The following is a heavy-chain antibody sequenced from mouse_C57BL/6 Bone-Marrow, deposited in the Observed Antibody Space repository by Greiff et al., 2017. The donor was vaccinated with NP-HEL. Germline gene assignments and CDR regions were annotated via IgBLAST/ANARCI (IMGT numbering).Heavy chain of an antibody. Sequence: EVMLVGSGGGLVQSGRSLRLSCATSGFTFSDFYMEWVRQAPGKGLEWIAASRNKANDYTTEYSASVKGRFIVSRDTSQSILYLQMNALRAEDTAIYYCARDNGNYFDYWGQGTTLTVSS. CDR2: SRNKANDYTT. V-gene: IGHV7-1*01. CDR1: GFTFSDFY. J-gene: IGHJ2*01. D-gene: IGHD4-1*01. CDR3: ARDNGNYFDY.